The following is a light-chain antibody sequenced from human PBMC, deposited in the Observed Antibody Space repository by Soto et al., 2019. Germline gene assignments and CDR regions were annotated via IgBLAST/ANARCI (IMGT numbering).Light chain of an antibody. V-gene: IGKV3-20*01. CDR1: QSVSSRF. Sequence: EIVLTQSPGTLSLSPGERATLSCRASQSVSSRFLVWYQQKPGQAPKVLIYGAYTRATGIPDRFSGSGSGTDFTLTISRLEPEDFAVYYCQQYESSRTFGQGTKVEMK. CDR2: GAY. CDR3: QQYESSRT. J-gene: IGKJ1*01.